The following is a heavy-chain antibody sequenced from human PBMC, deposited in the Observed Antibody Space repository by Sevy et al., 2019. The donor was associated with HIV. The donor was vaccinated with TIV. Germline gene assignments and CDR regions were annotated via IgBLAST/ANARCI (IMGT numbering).Heavy chain of an antibody. CDR1: GFTFSSYS. CDR2: ISSSSSYI. D-gene: IGHD6-13*01. CDR3: ARVKGSSWYGVYHYGMDV. Sequence: GGSLRLSCAASGFTFSSYSMNWVCQAPGKGLEWVSSISSSSSYIYYADSVKGRFTISRDNAKNSLYLQMNSLRAEDTAVYYCARVKGSSWYGVYHYGMDVWGQGTTVTVSS. V-gene: IGHV3-21*01. J-gene: IGHJ6*02.